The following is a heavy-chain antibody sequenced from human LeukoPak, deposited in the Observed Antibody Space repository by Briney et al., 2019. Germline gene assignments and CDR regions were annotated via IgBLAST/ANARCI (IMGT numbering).Heavy chain of an antibody. CDR1: GFTFTDYY. J-gene: IGHJ4*02. Sequence: GASVKVSCKASGFTFTDYYMHWVRQAPGQGLEWMGWINPNSGGTNYAQKFQGRVSMTRDTSIRTAYMELRSLRSDDTAVYYCAREDRYSYHFWGQGTLVTVSS. V-gene: IGHV1-2*02. CDR3: AREDRYSYHF. CDR2: INPNSGGT. D-gene: IGHD5-18*01.